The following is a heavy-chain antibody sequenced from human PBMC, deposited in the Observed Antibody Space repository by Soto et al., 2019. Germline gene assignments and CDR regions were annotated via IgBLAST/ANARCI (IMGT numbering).Heavy chain of an antibody. D-gene: IGHD6-6*01. V-gene: IGHV1-18*01. Sequence: QVQLVQSEAEVKKPGASVKVSCKASGYTFPTYGISWVRQAPGQGLEWMGWISTYNDNTNYAQNLQGRVTMTTDTSTSTAYMELTSLRSDDTAVYYCARQEYSVSSRDYWGQGTLVTVSS. J-gene: IGHJ4*02. CDR1: GYTFPTYG. CDR3: ARQEYSVSSRDY. CDR2: ISTYNDNT.